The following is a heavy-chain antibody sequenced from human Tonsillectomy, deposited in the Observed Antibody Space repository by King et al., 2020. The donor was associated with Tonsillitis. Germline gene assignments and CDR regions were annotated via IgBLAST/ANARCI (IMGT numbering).Heavy chain of an antibody. V-gene: IGHV2-70*01. CDR3: ARVGCSGGSCYLDY. D-gene: IGHD2-15*01. CDR2: IDWDDDK. J-gene: IGHJ4*02. CDR1: GFSLSTSGMC. Sequence: VTLKESGPALVKPTQTPTLTCTFSGFSLSTSGMCVSWIRPPPGKALEWLALIDWDDDKYYSTSLKTRLTISKDTSKNQVVLTMTNMDPVDTATYYCARVGCSGGSCYLDYWGQGTLVTVSS.